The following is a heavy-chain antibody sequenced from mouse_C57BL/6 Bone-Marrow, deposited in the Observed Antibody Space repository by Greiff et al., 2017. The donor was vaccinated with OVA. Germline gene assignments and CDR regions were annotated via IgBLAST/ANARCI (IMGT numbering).Heavy chain of an antibody. CDR3: TRPCSYGNYGGFYFDY. CDR2: IRNKANNHAT. J-gene: IGHJ2*01. V-gene: IGHV6-6*01. CDR1: GFTFSDAW. D-gene: IGHD2-1*01. Sequence: EVKVEESGGGLVQPGGSMKLSCAASGFTFSDAWMDWVRQSPEKGLEWVAEIRNKANNHATYYAESVKGRFTISRDDSKSSVYLQMNSLRAEDTGIYYCTRPCSYGNYGGFYFDYWGQGTTLTVSS.